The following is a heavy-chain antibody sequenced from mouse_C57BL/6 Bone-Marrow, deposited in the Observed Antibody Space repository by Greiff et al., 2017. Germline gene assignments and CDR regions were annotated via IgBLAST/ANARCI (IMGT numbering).Heavy chain of an antibody. Sequence: QVQLQQPGAELVKPGASVKLSCKASGYTFTSYWMHWVKQRPGQGLEWIGMIHPNSGSTNYNEKFKSKATLTVDKSSGTAYMQLSSLTSEDSAVYYCARWGIYGNAWFAYWGQGTLVTVSA. D-gene: IGHD2-1*01. V-gene: IGHV1-64*01. CDR1: GYTFTSYW. J-gene: IGHJ3*01. CDR2: IHPNSGST. CDR3: ARWGIYGNAWFAY.